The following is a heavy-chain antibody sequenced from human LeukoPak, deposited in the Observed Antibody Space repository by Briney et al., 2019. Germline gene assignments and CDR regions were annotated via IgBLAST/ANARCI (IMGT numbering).Heavy chain of an antibody. V-gene: IGHV4-31*02. Sequence: SETLSLTCTVSGGSISSGGYYWSWIRQHPGKGLEWIGYIYYSGSTYYNPSLKSRVTISVDTSKNQFSLKLSSVTAADTAVYYCARGSASASWLIQHWGQGTLVTVSS. D-gene: IGHD6-13*01. CDR3: ARGSASASWLIQH. CDR2: IYYSGST. CDR1: GGSISSGGYY. J-gene: IGHJ1*01.